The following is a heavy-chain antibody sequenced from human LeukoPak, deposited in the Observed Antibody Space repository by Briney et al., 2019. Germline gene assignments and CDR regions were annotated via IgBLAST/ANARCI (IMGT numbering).Heavy chain of an antibody. CDR3: ARVSVYSSSWPDDY. CDR2: IYYSGST. J-gene: IGHJ4*02. V-gene: IGHV4-30-4*01. CDR1: GGSISSGDYY. D-gene: IGHD6-13*01. Sequence: SETLSLTCTVSGGSISSGDYYWSWIRQPPGKGLEWIGYIYYSGSTYYNPSLKSRVTISVDTSKNQFSLKLSSVTAADTAVYYCARVSVYSSSWPDDYWGQGTLVTVSS.